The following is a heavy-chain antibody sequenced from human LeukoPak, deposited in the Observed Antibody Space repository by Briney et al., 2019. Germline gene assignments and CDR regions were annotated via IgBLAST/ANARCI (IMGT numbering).Heavy chain of an antibody. CDR2: IYYSGST. V-gene: IGHV4-59*08. Sequence: SETLSLTCTVSGGSISSYYWSWIRQPPGKGLEWIGYIYYSGSTNYNPSLKSRITISVDTSKNQFSLKLSSVTAADTAVYYCARSDPSSDAFDIWGQGTMVTVSS. CDR1: GGSISSYY. J-gene: IGHJ3*02. CDR3: ARSDPSSDAFDI.